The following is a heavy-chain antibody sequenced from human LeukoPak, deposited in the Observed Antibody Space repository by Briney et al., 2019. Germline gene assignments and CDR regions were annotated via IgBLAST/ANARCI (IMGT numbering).Heavy chain of an antibody. CDR1: GYSFTSYW. CDR2: IYPGDSDT. J-gene: IGHJ6*03. Sequence: GESLKISCKGSGYSFTSYWIGWVRQMPGKGLEWMGIIYPGDSDTRYSPSFQGQVTISADKSISTAYLQWSSLKASDTAMYYCARRVVADMNNYYYYYMDVWGKGTTVTISS. V-gene: IGHV5-51*01. D-gene: IGHD2-15*01. CDR3: ARRVVADMNNYYYYYMDV.